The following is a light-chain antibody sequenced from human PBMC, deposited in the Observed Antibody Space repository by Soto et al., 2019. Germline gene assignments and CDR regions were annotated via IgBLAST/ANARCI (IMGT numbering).Light chain of an antibody. J-gene: IGKJ4*01. V-gene: IGKV3-15*01. CDR1: QSINSK. CDR2: GAS. Sequence: ETVMTQSPAPLSLSPGERATLSCRASQSINSKLVWYQQKPGQAPRFLIYGASTRATDIPARFRGSGSGTEFTLTIASLQSEDFAVYYCQQYNDWPPAFGGGTKVESK. CDR3: QQYNDWPPA.